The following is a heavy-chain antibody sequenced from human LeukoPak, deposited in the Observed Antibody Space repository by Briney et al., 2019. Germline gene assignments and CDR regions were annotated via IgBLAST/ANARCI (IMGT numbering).Heavy chain of an antibody. Sequence: SETLSLTCTVSGGSISSSSYYWGWIRQPPGKGLEWIGSIYYSGSTYYNPSLKSRVTISVDTSKNQFSLKLSSVTAADTAVYYCASAIAAASYYYMDVWGKGTTVTVSS. CDR3: ASAIAAASYYYMDV. J-gene: IGHJ6*03. CDR2: IYYSGST. D-gene: IGHD6-13*01. V-gene: IGHV4-39*07. CDR1: GGSISSSSYY.